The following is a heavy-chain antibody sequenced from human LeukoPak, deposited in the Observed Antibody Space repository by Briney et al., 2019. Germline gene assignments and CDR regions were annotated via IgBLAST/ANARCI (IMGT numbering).Heavy chain of an antibody. D-gene: IGHD1-14*01. V-gene: IGHV3-7*01. Sequence: GRSLRLSCAASGFTFSSYGMHWVRQAPGKGLEWVATIKQDGHERFYVDSVEGRFTISRDNAKNSLYLQMNNLRAEDTAVYFCARGTRYGTYWGQGTLVTVSS. J-gene: IGHJ4*02. CDR3: ARGTRYGTY. CDR2: IKQDGHER. CDR1: GFTFSSYG.